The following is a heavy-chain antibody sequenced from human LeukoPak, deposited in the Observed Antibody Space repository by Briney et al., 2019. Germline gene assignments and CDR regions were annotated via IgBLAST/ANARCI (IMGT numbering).Heavy chain of an antibody. J-gene: IGHJ4*02. CDR3: ARGFSVTATSPIDY. V-gene: IGHV3-53*01. CDR2: IYSGGST. CDR1: GFTVSSNY. Sequence: PGGSLRLSCAASGFTVSSNYMSWVRQAPGKGLEWVSVIYSGGSTFYADSVKGRFTISRDNSKNTLYFQMNSLRAEDTAVYYCARGFSVTATSPIDYWGQGTLVTVSS. D-gene: IGHD2-21*02.